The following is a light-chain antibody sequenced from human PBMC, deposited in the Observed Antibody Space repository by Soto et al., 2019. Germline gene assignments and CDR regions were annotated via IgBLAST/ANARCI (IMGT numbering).Light chain of an antibody. V-gene: IGKV3D-15*01. Sequence: IVMTQSPATLSVSPGERATLSCRASQSVGSNLAWYQQRPGQAPRLLIYGASTRATGTPARFSGSGSGTRVTISISSLQSEDGVVYYCQQYNTWPITFGQGTRLDIK. CDR3: QQYNTWPIT. J-gene: IGKJ5*01. CDR2: GAS. CDR1: QSVGSN.